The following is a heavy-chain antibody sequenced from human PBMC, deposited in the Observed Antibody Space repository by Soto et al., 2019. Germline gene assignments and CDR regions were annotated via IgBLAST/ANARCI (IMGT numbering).Heavy chain of an antibody. CDR1: GFTFSSNA. D-gene: IGHD2-8*01. CDR3: AKAFCINGVCYFDY. V-gene: IGHV3-23*01. CDR2: ISGSGDGT. Sequence: EVQLLESGGGLVQPGGSLRLSCAASGFTFSSNAMSWVRQGPGKGLEWVSTISGSGDGTHYGDYVKGRFTISRDNSKNTLELQMNSLRAEDTAVYYCAKAFCINGVCYFDYWGQGTLVTFSS. J-gene: IGHJ4*02.